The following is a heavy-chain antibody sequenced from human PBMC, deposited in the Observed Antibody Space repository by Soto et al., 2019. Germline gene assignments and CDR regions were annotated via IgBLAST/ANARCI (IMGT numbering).Heavy chain of an antibody. D-gene: IGHD2-15*01. V-gene: IGHV3-23*01. CDR3: APHVSCSGGSCQYDAFAI. J-gene: IGHJ3*02. Sequence: GGSLRLSCEGSGFTVSSHAMTWIRQAPGKGPEWVSTITADGVTYYADSVKGRFAMSRDTSESTLYLQMNSLGAEDTAAYYCAPHVSCSGGSCQYDAFAIRGQGTMVTVSS. CDR1: GFTVSSHA. CDR2: ITADGVT.